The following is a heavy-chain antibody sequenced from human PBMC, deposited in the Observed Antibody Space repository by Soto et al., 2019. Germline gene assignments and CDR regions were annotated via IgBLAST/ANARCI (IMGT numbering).Heavy chain of an antibody. D-gene: IGHD7-27*01. Sequence: EVQLVESGGALVQPGGSLRLSCAASGFTVSNNYMSWVRQAPGKGLEWVSLIYSGGTTSYADSVKGRFTISRDSSKNTLKLQMNSLRAEDTAVYYCARNSGSKLGPRPAGEGHWGQGTLVTVSS. CDR1: GFTVSNNY. CDR2: IYSGGTT. CDR3: ARNSGSKLGPRPAGEGH. V-gene: IGHV3-66*01. J-gene: IGHJ4*02.